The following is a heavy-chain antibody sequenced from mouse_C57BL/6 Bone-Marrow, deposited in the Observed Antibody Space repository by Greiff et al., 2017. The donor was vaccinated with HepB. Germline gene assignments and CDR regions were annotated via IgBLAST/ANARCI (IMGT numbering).Heavy chain of an antibody. Sequence: EVKLVESGGDLVKPGGSLKLSCAASGFTFSSYGMSWVRQTPDKRLEWVATISSGGSYTYYPDSVKGRFTISRDNAKNILYLQMSSLKSEDTAMDYCARRCYVRHHWYFDVWGKGTTVTVSS. CDR2: ISSGGSYT. CDR3: ARRCYVRHHWYFDV. J-gene: IGHJ1*03. CDR1: GFTFSSYG. V-gene: IGHV5-6*02. D-gene: IGHD1-1*01.